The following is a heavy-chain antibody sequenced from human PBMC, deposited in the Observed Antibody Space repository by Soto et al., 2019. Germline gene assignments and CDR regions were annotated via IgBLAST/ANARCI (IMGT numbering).Heavy chain of an antibody. CDR2: IDWVDNK. V-gene: IGHV2-70*01. Sequence: SGPTLVNPTQTLTLTCTFSGFSLTTSGMCVSWIRQPPGKALEWLALIDWVDNKYYSTSLKTRLTISKDTSKNQVVLTMTNMDPVDTATYYCARIGASGWSWGYDYWGQGTLVTVSS. CDR3: ARIGASGWSWGYDY. D-gene: IGHD6-19*01. J-gene: IGHJ4*02. CDR1: GFSLTTSGMC.